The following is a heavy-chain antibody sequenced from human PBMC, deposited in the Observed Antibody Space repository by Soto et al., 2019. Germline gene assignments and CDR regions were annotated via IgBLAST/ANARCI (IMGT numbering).Heavy chain of an antibody. CDR1: GYTFTGNA. D-gene: IGHD6-19*01. CDR2: IDAGNGNT. V-gene: IGHV1-3*01. Sequence: GASVKVSCKASGYTFTGNAIHWVRQAPGQRLEWIGKIDAGNGNTKYSQKFQGRVTITRDTSASAAYMELNTLGSEDTAMYYCARHQSAGIAGAPLDYWGQGTPVTVSS. CDR3: ARHQSAGIAGAPLDY. J-gene: IGHJ4*02.